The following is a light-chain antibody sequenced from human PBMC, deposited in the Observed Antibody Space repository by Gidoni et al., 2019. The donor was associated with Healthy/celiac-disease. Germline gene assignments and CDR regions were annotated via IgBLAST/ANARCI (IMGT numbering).Light chain of an antibody. Sequence: SYQLTQSPSVSVSPGQTASITCSGDTLGDKYACWYQQKPGQSPVLVIYQDRKRPAGIPERFSGSNSGNTATLTISGTQAMDEADYYCQAWDSSVVFGGGTKLTVL. CDR2: QDR. CDR1: TLGDKY. J-gene: IGLJ2*01. V-gene: IGLV3-1*01. CDR3: QAWDSSVV.